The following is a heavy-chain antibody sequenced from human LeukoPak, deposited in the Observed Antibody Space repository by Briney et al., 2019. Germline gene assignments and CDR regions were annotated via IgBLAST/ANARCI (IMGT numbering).Heavy chain of an antibody. CDR3: ARGYGSGSYST. CDR2: TSTSVPT. Sequence: SETLSLTCIVSGVSTSSGYWSWIRQPAGKGLEWMGHTSTSVPTYYNPSLKSRVTMSLDTSENHFSLKLNSVTAADAAVYYCARGYGSGSYSTWGQGTLVTVSS. V-gene: IGHV4-4*07. J-gene: IGHJ5*02. D-gene: IGHD3-10*01. CDR1: GVSTSSGY.